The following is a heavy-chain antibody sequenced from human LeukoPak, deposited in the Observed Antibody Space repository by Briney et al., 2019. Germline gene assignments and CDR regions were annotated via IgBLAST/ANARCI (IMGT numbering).Heavy chain of an antibody. V-gene: IGHV4-34*01. D-gene: IGHD2-15*01. Sequence: SETLSLTCAVYGGSFSGYYWSWIRQPPWKGLEWIGEINHSGSTNYNPSLKSRVTISVDTSKNQFSLKLSSVTAADTAVYYCARLNRDIVVVVAATHFDYWGQGTLVTVSS. CDR1: GGSFSGYY. J-gene: IGHJ4*02. CDR3: ARLNRDIVVVVAATHFDY. CDR2: INHSGST.